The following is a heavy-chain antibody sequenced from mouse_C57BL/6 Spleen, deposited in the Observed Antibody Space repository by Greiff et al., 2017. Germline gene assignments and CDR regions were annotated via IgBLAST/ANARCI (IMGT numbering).Heavy chain of an antibody. V-gene: IGHV2-6-1*01. CDR2: IWSDGST. CDR1: GFSLTSYG. D-gene: IGHD2-12*01. CDR3: ARHYDRYYAMDY. Sequence: VQGVESGPGLVAPSQSLSITCTVSGFSLTSYGVHWVRQPPGKGLEWLVVIWSDGSTTYNSALKSRLSISTDNSKSQVFLKMNSHQTDDTAMDDCARHYDRYYAMDYWGQGTSVTVSS. J-gene: IGHJ4*01.